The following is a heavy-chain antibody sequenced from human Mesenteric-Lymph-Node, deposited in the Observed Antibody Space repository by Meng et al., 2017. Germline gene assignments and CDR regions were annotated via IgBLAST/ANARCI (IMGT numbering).Heavy chain of an antibody. CDR2: INPSGGST. J-gene: IGHJ5*02. Sequence: QVQLVQSGAEVKKPGASVKVSCKSSGYTFTSYYMHWVPQAPGQGLDWMGIINPSGGSTSYAQKFQGRVTMTRDTSTSTVYMELSSLRSEDTAVYYCARGIVDGYGGDSWFDPWGQGTLVTVSS. V-gene: IGHV1-46*01. D-gene: IGHD5-18*01. CDR3: ARGIVDGYGGDSWFDP. CDR1: GYTFTSYY.